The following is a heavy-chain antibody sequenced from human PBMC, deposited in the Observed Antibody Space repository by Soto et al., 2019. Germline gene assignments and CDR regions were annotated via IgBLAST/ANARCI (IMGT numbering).Heavy chain of an antibody. V-gene: IGHV2-70*11. CDR2: IDWDDDK. CDR1: GFSLSTSGMC. Sequence: SGPTLVNPTQTLTLTCTFSGFSLSTSGMCVSWIRQPPGKALEWLARIDWDDDKYYSTSLKTRLTISKDTSKNQVVLTMTNMDPVDTATYYCARISRPIVGATLGHDAFDIWGQGTMVTVSS. D-gene: IGHD1-26*01. CDR3: ARISRPIVGATLGHDAFDI. J-gene: IGHJ3*02.